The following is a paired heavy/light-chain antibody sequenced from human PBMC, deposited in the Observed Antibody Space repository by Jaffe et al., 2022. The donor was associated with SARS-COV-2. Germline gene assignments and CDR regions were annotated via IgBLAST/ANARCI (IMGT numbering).Light chain of an antibody. J-gene: IGLJ3*02. CDR1: SSDVGGYNY. CDR2: DVS. Sequence: QSALTQPASVSGSPGQSITISCTGTSSDVGGYNYVSWHQQHPGKAPKLIIYDVSNRPSGVSNRFSGSKSGNTASLTISGLQAEDEADYYCDSYTSSNSRVFGGGTKLTVL. CDR3: DSYTSSNSRV. V-gene: IGLV2-14*03.
Heavy chain of an antibody. CDR3: ATLRRDDPADGV. CDR2: IRNKANNDAT. J-gene: IGHJ4*02. D-gene: IGHD3-3*01. V-gene: IGHV3-73*02. CDR1: GFTLSGSA. Sequence: EVQLVESGGGLVQPGGSLKLSCAASGFTLSGSAMHWVRQASGKGLEWVGRIRNKANNDATAYAASVRGRFTISRDDSKNTAYLQMNSLKTEDTAVYYCATLRRDDPADGVWGQGALVTVSS.